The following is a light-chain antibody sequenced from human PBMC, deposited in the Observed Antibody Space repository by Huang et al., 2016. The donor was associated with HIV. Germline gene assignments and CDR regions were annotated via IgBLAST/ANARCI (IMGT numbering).Light chain of an antibody. CDR1: QSVTNF. CDR2: DAS. CDR3: QQRNDWPPYT. V-gene: IGKV3-11*01. Sequence: EVVLTQSPATLFLSPGERATLSCRASQSVTNFLAWYQQKPGQPPRLLIYDASTRATGIPPMFSGSGSGTDFTLTISSLGPEDLAVYYCQQRNDWPPYTFGQGTRLEIK. J-gene: IGKJ2*01.